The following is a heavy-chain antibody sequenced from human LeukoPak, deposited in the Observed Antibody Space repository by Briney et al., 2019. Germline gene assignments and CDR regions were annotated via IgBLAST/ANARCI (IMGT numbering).Heavy chain of an antibody. CDR1: GYTFTSYY. CDR2: INPSGGST. V-gene: IGHV1-46*01. Sequence: ASVKVSCKASGYTFTSYYMHRVRQAPGQGLEWMGIINPSGGSTSYAQKFQGRVTMTRDTSTSTVYMELSSLRSEDTAVYYCARGVRYYGSGSYYMVYWGQGTLVTVSS. J-gene: IGHJ4*02. D-gene: IGHD3-10*01. CDR3: ARGVRYYGSGSYYMVY.